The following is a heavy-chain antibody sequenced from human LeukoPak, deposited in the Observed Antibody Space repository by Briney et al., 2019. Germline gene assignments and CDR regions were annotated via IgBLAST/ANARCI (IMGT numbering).Heavy chain of an antibody. J-gene: IGHJ4*02. Sequence: KSGGSLRLSCAASGFTFSRYSMIWVRQAPGKGLEWVSSISTVSRYIYYADSVKGRFTISRDNAKSLLYLQMNNLRAEDTAVYYCARVIEDSGRYFCDYWGQGTLVTVSS. CDR2: ISTVSRYI. CDR3: ARVIEDSGRYFCDY. V-gene: IGHV3-21*06. CDR1: GFTFSRYS. D-gene: IGHD1-26*01.